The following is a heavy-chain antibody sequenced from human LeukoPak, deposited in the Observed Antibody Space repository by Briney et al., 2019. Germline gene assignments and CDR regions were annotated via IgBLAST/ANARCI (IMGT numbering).Heavy chain of an antibody. CDR1: GGSISSGGYS. Sequence: SETLSLTCAVSGGSISSGGYSWSWIRQPPGKGLEWIGYIYHSGSTYYNPSLKSRVTISVDRSKNQFSLKLSSVTAADTAVYYCARLYGDLLHYFDYWGQGTLVTVSS. CDR2: IYHSGST. V-gene: IGHV4-30-2*01. CDR3: ARLYGDLLHYFDY. J-gene: IGHJ4*02. D-gene: IGHD4-17*01.